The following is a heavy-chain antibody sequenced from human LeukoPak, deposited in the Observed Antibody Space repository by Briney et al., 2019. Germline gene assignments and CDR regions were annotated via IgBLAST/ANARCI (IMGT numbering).Heavy chain of an antibody. J-gene: IGHJ4*02. V-gene: IGHV3-23*01. CDR2: ISGSGGSI. CDR3: AKTWGSKGRRDYYFDY. Sequence: GGSLRLSCAASGFTFSSCAMSWVRQAPGKGLEWVSAISGSGGSIYYVDSVKGRFTISRDNSKNTLYLQMNSLRAEDTAVYYCAKTWGSKGRRDYYFDYWGQGTLVTVSS. CDR1: GFTFSSCA. D-gene: IGHD7-27*01.